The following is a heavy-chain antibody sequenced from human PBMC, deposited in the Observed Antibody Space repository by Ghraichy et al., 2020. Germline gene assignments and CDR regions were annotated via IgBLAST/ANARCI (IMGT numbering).Heavy chain of an antibody. J-gene: IGHJ5*01. CDR3: ATGTRPRYTSSWFDY. V-gene: IGHV3-30-3*01. CDR2: ISNDGSDK. D-gene: IGHD6-13*01. Sequence: GSLNISCADSGFTFSTYAMHWVRRAPGKGLEWVALISNDGSDKDYADSVKGRFTISRDNSKSTLYLQMSSLRPEDTAVYYCATGTRPRYTSSWFDYWGQGTLVTVSS. CDR1: GFTFSTYA.